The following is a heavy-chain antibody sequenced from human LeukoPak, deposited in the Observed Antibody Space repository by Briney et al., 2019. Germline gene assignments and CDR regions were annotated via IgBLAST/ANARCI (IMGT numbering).Heavy chain of an antibody. Sequence: ASVKVSCKASGYTLTSYGISWVRQAPGQGLEWMGWISAYNGNTNYAQKLQGRVTMTTDTSTSTAYMELRSLRSDDTAVYYCARGWKNYGSGSYYFDYWGQGTLVTVSS. J-gene: IGHJ4*02. CDR3: ARGWKNYGSGSYYFDY. V-gene: IGHV1-18*01. D-gene: IGHD3-10*01. CDR2: ISAYNGNT. CDR1: GYTLTSYG.